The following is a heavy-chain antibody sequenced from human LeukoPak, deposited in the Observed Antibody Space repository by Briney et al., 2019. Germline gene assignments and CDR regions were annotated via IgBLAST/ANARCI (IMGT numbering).Heavy chain of an antibody. V-gene: IGHV4-4*02. Sequence: PSGTLSLTCGVSGGSITTTNWWRWVRQFPGQGLQWVGEVSLEGVRNYNPSLTSRVTMSLDRAKNLLSLNLNSVTAADTAVYYCARGRFLDAFDIWGQGTMVTVSS. D-gene: IGHD3-3*01. J-gene: IGHJ3*02. CDR3: ARGRFLDAFDI. CDR2: VSLEGVR. CDR1: GGSITTTNW.